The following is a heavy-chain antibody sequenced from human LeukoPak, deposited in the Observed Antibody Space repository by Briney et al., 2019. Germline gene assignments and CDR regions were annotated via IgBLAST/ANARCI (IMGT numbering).Heavy chain of an antibody. CDR1: GGAFSSYA. J-gene: IGHJ5*02. CDR3: ARTIFGVVIPTENWFDP. D-gene: IGHD3-3*01. Sequence: ASVTVSCKASGGAFSSYAISWVRQAPGQGLEWMGGIIPIFGTANYAQKFQGRVTITTDESTSTAYMELSSLRSEDTAVYYCARTIFGVVIPTENWFDPWGQGTLVTVSS. V-gene: IGHV1-69*05. CDR2: IIPIFGTA.